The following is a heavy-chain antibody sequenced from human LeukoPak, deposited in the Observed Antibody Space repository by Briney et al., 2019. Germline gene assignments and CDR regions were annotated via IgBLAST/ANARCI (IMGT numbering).Heavy chain of an antibody. Sequence: SETLSLTCTVSGGSVSSGSYYWSWIRQPPGTGLEWIGYIYYSGSTNYNPSLKSRVTISVDTSKNQFSLKLSSVTAADTAVYYCAIGGDYGPFDYWGQGTLVTVSS. CDR2: IYYSGST. CDR3: AIGGDYGPFDY. J-gene: IGHJ4*02. D-gene: IGHD4-17*01. CDR1: GGSVSSGSYY. V-gene: IGHV4-61*01.